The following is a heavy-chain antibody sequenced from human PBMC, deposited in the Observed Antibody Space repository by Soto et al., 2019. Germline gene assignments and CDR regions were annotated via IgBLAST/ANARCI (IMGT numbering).Heavy chain of an antibody. CDR3: ARQNYSSSFDY. J-gene: IGHJ4*02. D-gene: IGHD6-6*01. CDR2: ISSSSSYV. CDR1: GFTFSSYS. V-gene: IGHV3-21*01. Sequence: GGSLRLSCGASGFTFSSYSINWVRQAPGKGLEWVSSISSSSSYVYYADSVKGRFTISRDNAKNSLYLQMNSLRAEDTAVYYCARQNYSSSFDYWGQGTLVTVSS.